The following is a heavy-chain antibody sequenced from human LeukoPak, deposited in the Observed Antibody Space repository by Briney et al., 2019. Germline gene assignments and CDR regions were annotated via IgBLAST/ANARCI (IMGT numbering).Heavy chain of an antibody. V-gene: IGHV4-39*01. Sequence: SETLSLTCTVSGGSISSSSYYWGWIRQPPGKGLEWIGTIYYSGSTYYNPSLRSRVTISVDTSKNQFSLKLTSVTAADTAMYYCARARWTTVIPEYFQHWGQGTLVTVSS. CDR2: IYYSGST. J-gene: IGHJ1*01. CDR1: GGSISSSSYY. D-gene: IGHD4-11*01. CDR3: ARARWTTVIPEYFQH.